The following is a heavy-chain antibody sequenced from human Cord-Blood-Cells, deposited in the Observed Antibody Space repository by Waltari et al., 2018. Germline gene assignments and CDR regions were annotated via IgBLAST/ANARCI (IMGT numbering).Heavy chain of an antibody. CDR3: ASWEVGAIKRHAFDI. Sequence: QVQLVQSGAAVKKPGSSVKVSCKASGGTFSSYAISWVRQAPGQGLEWMGGIIPIFGTANYAQKFQGRVTITADEATSTAYMELSSLRSEDTAVYYCASWEVGAIKRHAFDIWGQGTMVTVSS. CDR1: GGTFSSYA. J-gene: IGHJ3*02. CDR2: IIPIFGTA. D-gene: IGHD1-26*01. V-gene: IGHV1-69*01.